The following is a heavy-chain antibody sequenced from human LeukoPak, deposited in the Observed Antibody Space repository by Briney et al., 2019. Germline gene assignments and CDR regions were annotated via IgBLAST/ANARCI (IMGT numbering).Heavy chain of an antibody. CDR3: AKEYCSSTSCYITGDY. D-gene: IGHD2-2*02. J-gene: IGHJ4*02. Sequence: PGGSLRLSCAASGFTFSDYYMSWVRQAPGKGLEWVAFIRYDGSNKYYADPVKGRFTISRDNSKNTLYLQMNSLRAEDTAVYYCAKEYCSSTSCYITGDYWGQGTLVTVSS. CDR2: IRYDGSNK. CDR1: GFTFSDYY. V-gene: IGHV3-30*02.